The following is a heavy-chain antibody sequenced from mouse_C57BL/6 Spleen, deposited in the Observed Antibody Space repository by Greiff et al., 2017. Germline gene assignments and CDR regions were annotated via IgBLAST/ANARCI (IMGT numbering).Heavy chain of an antibody. J-gene: IGHJ2*01. V-gene: IGHV5-6*01. Sequence: EVKLMESGGDLVKPGGSLKLSCAASGFTFSSYGMSWVRQTPDKRLEWVATISSGGSYTYYPDSVKGRFTISRDNAKNTLYLQMSSLKSEDTAMYYCARHGGGYYGSSYGLDYWGQGTTLTVSS. D-gene: IGHD1-1*01. CDR3: ARHGGGYYGSSYGLDY. CDR1: GFTFSSYG. CDR2: ISSGGSYT.